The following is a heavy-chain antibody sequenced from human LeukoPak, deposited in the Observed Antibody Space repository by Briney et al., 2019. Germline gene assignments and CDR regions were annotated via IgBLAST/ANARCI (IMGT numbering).Heavy chain of an antibody. V-gene: IGHV3-23*01. Sequence: PGGSLRLSCAASGFTFSSYAMSWVRQAPGKGLEWVSAISGSGGGTYYADSVKGRFTISRDNSKNTLSLQMNSLRVEDTAMYFCAKDIQLSTWGLGTMVTVSS. J-gene: IGHJ3*01. D-gene: IGHD5-24*01. CDR3: AKDIQLST. CDR2: ISGSGGGT. CDR1: GFTFSSYA.